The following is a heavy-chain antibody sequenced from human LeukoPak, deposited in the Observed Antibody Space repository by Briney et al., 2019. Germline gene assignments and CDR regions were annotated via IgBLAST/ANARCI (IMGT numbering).Heavy chain of an antibody. Sequence: PGVPLRLSCAASGYTFSSYGMHGARKAPGKALEGVAFIRNDGSNTYYADSVKGRFTISRDNSKNTLYLQMNSLRAEDTAVNYCAKEHLHDYGDYDDYWGQGTLVTVSS. CDR2: IRNDGSNT. CDR3: AKEHLHDYGDYDDY. D-gene: IGHD4-17*01. V-gene: IGHV3-30*02. CDR1: GYTFSSYG. J-gene: IGHJ4*02.